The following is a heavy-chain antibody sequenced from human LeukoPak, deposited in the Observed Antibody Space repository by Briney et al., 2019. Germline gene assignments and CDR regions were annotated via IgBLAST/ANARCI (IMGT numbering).Heavy chain of an antibody. V-gene: IGHV4-59*01. J-gene: IGHJ6*02. Sequence: SETLSLTCTVSGGSFSSYYWNWIRQPPGKGLEWIGYIYYSGSTNYNPSLKSRDTISVDTSKNQFSLKLSSVTAADTAVYYCARESHPYYPPHYGMDVWGQGTTVTVSS. CDR2: IYYSGST. CDR3: ARESHPYYPPHYGMDV. CDR1: GGSFSSYY. D-gene: IGHD3-10*01.